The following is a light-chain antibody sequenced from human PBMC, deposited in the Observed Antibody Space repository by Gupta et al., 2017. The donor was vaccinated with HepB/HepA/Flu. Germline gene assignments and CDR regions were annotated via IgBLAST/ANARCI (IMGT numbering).Light chain of an antibody. CDR3: LQDYNYPWT. CDR1: QGIRND. V-gene: IGKV1-6*01. J-gene: IGKJ1*01. CDR2: TAS. Sequence: AIQMTQSPSSLSASVGDRVTITCRASQGIRNDLGWYQQKPGKAPKLLIYTASSLQSGVPSRFSGSGSGTDFTRTINSLQPEDFATYYCLQDYNYPWTFGQGTKVEIK.